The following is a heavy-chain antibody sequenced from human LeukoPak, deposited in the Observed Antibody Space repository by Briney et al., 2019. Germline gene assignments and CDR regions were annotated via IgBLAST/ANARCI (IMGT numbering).Heavy chain of an antibody. CDR1: GYTFTDYY. Sequence: ASVKVSCKASGYTFTDYYLHWVRQAPGQGPEWMGWIKPNSGDTKYAQKLQGRVTMTRDTSISTAYMELSGLRSGDTALYYCARGLYTTTWCDHWGQGTLVTVSS. CDR3: ARGLYTTTWCDH. CDR2: IKPNSGDT. V-gene: IGHV1-2*02. J-gene: IGHJ5*02. D-gene: IGHD2-2*02.